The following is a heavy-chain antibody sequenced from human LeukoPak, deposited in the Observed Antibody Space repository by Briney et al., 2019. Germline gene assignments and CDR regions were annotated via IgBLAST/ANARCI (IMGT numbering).Heavy chain of an antibody. Sequence: SMTLSCAVSRFTFDVYAMQWDRQAPGRGLEWVSGISWNRRSIGYEDSVKGRFTISRDNAKNSLYLQMNSLRAEDTALYYCVIDIGGYSSSWYRGVDAFDIWGQGTMVTVSS. CDR1: RFTFDVYA. CDR3: VIDIGGYSSSWYRGVDAFDI. V-gene: IGHV3-9*01. CDR2: ISWNRRSI. D-gene: IGHD6-13*01. J-gene: IGHJ3*02.